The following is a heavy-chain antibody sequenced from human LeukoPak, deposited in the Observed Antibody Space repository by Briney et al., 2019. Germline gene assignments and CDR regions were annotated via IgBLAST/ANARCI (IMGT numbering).Heavy chain of an antibody. Sequence: GGSLRLSCAPSGFTFSSYEMNWVRQAPGKGLEWVSCISSSGTTIYYADSVKGRFSISRDNAKNSLYLQMNSLRAEDTAVYHCARVRGGGDFDYWGQGTLVTVSS. CDR2: ISSSGTTI. D-gene: IGHD2-21*01. CDR1: GFTFSSYE. J-gene: IGHJ4*02. V-gene: IGHV3-48*03. CDR3: ARVRGGGDFDY.